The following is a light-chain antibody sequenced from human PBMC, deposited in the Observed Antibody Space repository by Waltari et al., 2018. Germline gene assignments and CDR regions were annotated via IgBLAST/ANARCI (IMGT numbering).Light chain of an antibody. Sequence: QSVLTQPPSVSEAPRQRVAISFSGSTPNIGSNAVNWYQPPPGKAPKLLIYFDVLLSPGVSDRFSGSKSGTSASLAISGLQSEDEADYYCAAWDDSLKGVVFGGGTKLTVL. CDR1: TPNIGSNA. CDR2: FDV. CDR3: AAWDDSLKGVV. V-gene: IGLV1-36*01. J-gene: IGLJ2*01.